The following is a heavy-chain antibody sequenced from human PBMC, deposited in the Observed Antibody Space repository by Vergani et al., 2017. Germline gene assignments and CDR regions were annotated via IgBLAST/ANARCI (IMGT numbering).Heavy chain of an antibody. CDR3: ARDSSGLYYMDV. V-gene: IGHV4-34*01. CDR1: GGSFSGYY. J-gene: IGHJ6*03. D-gene: IGHD6-19*01. Sequence: QVQLQQWGAGLLKPSETLSLTCAVYGGSFSGYYWSWILQPPGKGLEWIGEINHSGSTNYNPSLKSRVTISVDTSKNQFSLKLSSVTAADTAVYYCARDSSGLYYMDVWGKGTTVTVSS. CDR2: INHSGST.